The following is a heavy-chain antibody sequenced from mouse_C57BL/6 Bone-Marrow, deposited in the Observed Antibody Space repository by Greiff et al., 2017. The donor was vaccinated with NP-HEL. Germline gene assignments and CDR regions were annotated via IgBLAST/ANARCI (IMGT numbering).Heavy chain of an antibody. CDR2: IDPEDGDT. Sequence: VQLQQSGAELVRPGASVKLSCTASGFNIKDYYMHWVKQRPEQGLEWIGRIDPEDGDTEYAPKFQGKATMTADTSSNTAYLQLSSLTSEDTAIYYCAFTTVVATPWYFDVWGTGTTVTVSS. D-gene: IGHD1-1*01. J-gene: IGHJ1*03. CDR3: AFTTVVATPWYFDV. CDR1: GFNIKDYY. V-gene: IGHV14-1*01.